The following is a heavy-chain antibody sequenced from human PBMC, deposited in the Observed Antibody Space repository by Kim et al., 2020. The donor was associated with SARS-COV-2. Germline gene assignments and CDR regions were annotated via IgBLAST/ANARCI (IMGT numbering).Heavy chain of an antibody. D-gene: IGHD3-10*01. Sequence: KYSPKFQGKVTITRDTSANASYMELSSLRSEDTAVYYCARDRYYAAFDPWGQGTLVTVSS. CDR3: ARDRYYAAFDP. J-gene: IGHJ5*02. V-gene: IGHV1-3*01.